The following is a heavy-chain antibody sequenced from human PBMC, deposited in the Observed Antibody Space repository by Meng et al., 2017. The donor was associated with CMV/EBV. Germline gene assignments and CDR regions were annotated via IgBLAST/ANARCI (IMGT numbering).Heavy chain of an antibody. Sequence: GESLKISCAASGFTFSNAWMSWVRQAPGKGLEWVGRIKSKTDGGTTDYAAPVKGRVTISRDDSKNTLYLQMNSLKTEDTAVYNCTPTIGYYYDSSGYYLDYWGQGTLVTVSS. CDR1: GFTFSNAW. CDR2: IKSKTDGGTT. V-gene: IGHV3-15*01. CDR3: TPTIGYYYDSSGYYLDY. D-gene: IGHD3-22*01. J-gene: IGHJ4*02.